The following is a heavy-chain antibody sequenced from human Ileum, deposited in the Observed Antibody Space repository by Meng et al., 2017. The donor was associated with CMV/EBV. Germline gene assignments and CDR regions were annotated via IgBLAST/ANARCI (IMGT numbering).Heavy chain of an antibody. CDR2: IRSDDNNK. D-gene: IGHD7-27*01. CDR3: AKDINWGFDP. J-gene: IGHJ5*02. CDR1: GFTFRSFG. V-gene: IGHV3-30*02. Sequence: QVQLVELGGGVVQPGCSLRLSCAASGFTFRSFGMHWVRQAPGKGLEWVALIRSDDNNKYYADSVKGRFTISRDISKNTLYLQMNSLRPEDTAVYCCAKDINWGFDPWGQGTLVTVSS.